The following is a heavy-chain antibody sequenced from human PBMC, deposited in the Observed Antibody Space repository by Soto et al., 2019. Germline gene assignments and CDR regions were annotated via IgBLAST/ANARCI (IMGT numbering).Heavy chain of an antibody. CDR2: ISSNGGST. J-gene: IGHJ4*02. CDR1: GFTFSSYA. D-gene: IGHD3-9*01. V-gene: IGHV3-64*01. Sequence: EVQLVESGGGLVQPGGSLRLSCAASGFTFSSYAMHWVRQAPGKGLEYVSAISSNGGSTYYANSVKGRFTISRDNSKNTLYLQMGSLRAEDMAVYYCARVGYYDIPYWGQGTLVTVSS. CDR3: ARVGYYDIPY.